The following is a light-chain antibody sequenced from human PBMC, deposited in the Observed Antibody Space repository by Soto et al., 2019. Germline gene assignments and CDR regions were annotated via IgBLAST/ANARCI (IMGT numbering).Light chain of an antibody. CDR3: QQSYSTPIT. CDR1: ESIRTW. Sequence: DIQMTQSPSTLSASVGDRVTITGRASESIRTWLAWYQHKPGKAPKLLIYDVSSLESGVPSRFSGSGSGTEFSLTISSLQPEDFATYYCQQSYSTPITFGQGTRLEIK. CDR2: DVS. J-gene: IGKJ5*01. V-gene: IGKV1-5*01.